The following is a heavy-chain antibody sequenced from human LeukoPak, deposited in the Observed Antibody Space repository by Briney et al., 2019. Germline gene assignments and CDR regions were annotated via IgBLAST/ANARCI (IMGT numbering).Heavy chain of an antibody. D-gene: IGHD3-10*01. CDR2: INPDGSNT. CDR1: GFTFSNYW. CDR3: AKDLHYGSADY. J-gene: IGHJ4*02. V-gene: IGHV3-74*01. Sequence: GGSLRLSCAASGFTFSNYWMHWVRQDPGKGLVWVSYINPDGSNTNYANSVKGRFTTSRDNAKNALYLQMNSLRAEDTAVYYCAKDLHYGSADYWGQGTLVTVSS.